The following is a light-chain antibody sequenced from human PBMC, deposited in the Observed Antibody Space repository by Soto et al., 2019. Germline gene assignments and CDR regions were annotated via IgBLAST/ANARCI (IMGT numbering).Light chain of an antibody. Sequence: EVLLTQSPGTLSLSPGERATLSCRASQSIFSNYLAWYQQKSGQAPRLLIYGASNRATGIPDRFSGSGSGTDFTLTISRLEAEAFAVYYCQQYGTSPRTFGQGTKVEFK. J-gene: IGKJ1*01. CDR1: QSIFSNY. CDR2: GAS. V-gene: IGKV3-20*01. CDR3: QQYGTSPRT.